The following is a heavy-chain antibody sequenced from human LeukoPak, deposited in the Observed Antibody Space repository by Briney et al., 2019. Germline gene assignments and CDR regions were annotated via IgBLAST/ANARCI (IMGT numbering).Heavy chain of an antibody. V-gene: IGHV3-11*01. J-gene: IGHJ4*02. CDR1: GFTFSDYY. CDR3: ARDCDEEPRNTSKLCYYDSSAPLSY. D-gene: IGHD3-22*01. CDR2: IRSGGSTI. Sequence: GGSLRLSCAASGFTFSDYYMTWIRQAPGKGLEWVSYIRSGGSTIYYADSVKGRFTISRDNAKNSLYLQMNSLRAEDTALYNSARDCDEEPRNTSKLCYYDSSAPLSYWGQGTLVTVSS.